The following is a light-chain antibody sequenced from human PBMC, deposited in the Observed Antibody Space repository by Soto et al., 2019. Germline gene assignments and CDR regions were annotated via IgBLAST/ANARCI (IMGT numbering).Light chain of an antibody. CDR3: QQYNSYPWT. Sequence: DIQMTQSPSTLSTSVGDRVTISCRASQSIRNWLAWYQQKSGKAPKLLIYETSTLESGVPSRFSGRGSGTEFTLTISGLQPDDFATYYCQQYNSYPWTFGQGTKVEIK. V-gene: IGKV1-5*03. CDR2: ETS. J-gene: IGKJ1*01. CDR1: QSIRNW.